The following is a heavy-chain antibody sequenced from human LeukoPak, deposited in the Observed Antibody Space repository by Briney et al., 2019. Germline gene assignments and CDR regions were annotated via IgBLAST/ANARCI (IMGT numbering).Heavy chain of an antibody. CDR3: AREGYCGSDCYTPAFRYYLDV. V-gene: IGHV1-18*01. D-gene: IGHD2-21*01. Sequence: ASVKVSCKASDYTFTTYNFTWVRQAPGQGLQWMGWISPFSGNTKYAQKFQGRVTMTTDTSTSTTYMELRSLRSDDTAVYFCAREGYCGSDCYTPAFRYYLDVWGKGTTVIVSS. CDR2: ISPFSGNT. CDR1: DYTFTTYN. J-gene: IGHJ6*03.